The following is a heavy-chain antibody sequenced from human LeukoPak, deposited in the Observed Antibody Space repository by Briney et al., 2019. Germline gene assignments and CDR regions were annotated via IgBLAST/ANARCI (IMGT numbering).Heavy chain of an antibody. Sequence: GGSLRLSCAASGFTFSTFGMIWVRQAPGKGLEWVSSISSGSYIYYADAVKARFTISRDNARNSLYLQMNSLRADDTAVYYCARADYVCGSYRSRSDAFDIWGQGTMVTVSS. V-gene: IGHV3-21*01. J-gene: IGHJ3*02. CDR3: ARADYVCGSYRSRSDAFDI. CDR2: ISSGSYI. D-gene: IGHD3-16*02. CDR1: GFTFSTFG.